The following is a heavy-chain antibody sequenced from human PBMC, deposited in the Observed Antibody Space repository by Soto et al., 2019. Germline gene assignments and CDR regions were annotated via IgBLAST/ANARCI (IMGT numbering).Heavy chain of an antibody. CDR1: GGSINSYY. V-gene: IGHV4-4*07. Sequence: PSETLSLTCTVSGGSINSYYWSWIRQSAGKGLEWIGRVYSSGSTFYNPSLKSRLTMSVDTPNNQFSLKLSSVTAADTAVYSCARDKGDSRIDYWDPGPLVTVSS. D-gene: IGHD3-22*01. J-gene: IGHJ4*02. CDR2: VYSSGST. CDR3: ARDKGDSRIDY.